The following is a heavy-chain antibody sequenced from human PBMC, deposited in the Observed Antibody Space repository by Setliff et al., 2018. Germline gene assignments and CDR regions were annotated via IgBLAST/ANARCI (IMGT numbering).Heavy chain of an antibody. CDR1: GYSFTTYW. CDR2: IYPGDSDT. CDR3: TNWYRGGWHSNY. D-gene: IGHD6-19*01. J-gene: IGHJ4*02. Sequence: GESLKISCKGSGYSFTTYWIGWVRQMPGKGLEWMGIIYPGDSDTRYSPSFQGQVTISADKSISTAYLQWSGLKASDTAVYFCTNWYRGGWHSNYWGQGTLVTVSS. V-gene: IGHV5-51*01.